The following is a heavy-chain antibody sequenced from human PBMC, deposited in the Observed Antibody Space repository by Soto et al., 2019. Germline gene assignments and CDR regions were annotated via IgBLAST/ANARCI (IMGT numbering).Heavy chain of an antibody. V-gene: IGHV4-34*01. CDR1: GGPFTGYS. CDR2: INHSGST. Sequence: SGTLALTCAFNGGPFTGYSWIRIRPPPGKGLEWIGEINHSGSTTYNPSLEGRVTVSVDTSKNQFSLKLNSVTAADTAVYYCARGPSGWSGNWKDFLEVWGKGTTVS. J-gene: IGHJ6*03. D-gene: IGHD3-3*01. CDR3: ARGPSGWSGNWKDFLEV.